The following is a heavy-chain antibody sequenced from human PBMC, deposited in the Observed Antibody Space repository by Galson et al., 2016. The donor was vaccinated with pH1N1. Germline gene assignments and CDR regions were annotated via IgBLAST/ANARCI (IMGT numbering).Heavy chain of an antibody. Sequence: QSGAEVKKPGESLKISCQASGYTFTTYWIGWVRQMPGKGLEWMGIIYPGDSETKYSPSFEGQVTFSVDKSKNTAYLHWSSLKASDTAIYYCARRSTELGLAYWGQGVLVTVSS. CDR3: ARRSTELGLAY. J-gene: IGHJ4*02. V-gene: IGHV5-51*03. CDR1: GYTFTTYW. CDR2: IYPGDSET. D-gene: IGHD2/OR15-2a*01.